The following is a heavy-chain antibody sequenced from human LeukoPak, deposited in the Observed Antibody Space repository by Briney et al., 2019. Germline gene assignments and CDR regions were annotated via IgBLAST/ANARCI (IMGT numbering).Heavy chain of an antibody. CDR1: GYTLTELS. Sequence: ASVNVSCKVSGYTLTELSMHWVRQAPGKGLEWMGGFDPEDGETIYAQKFQGRVTMTEDTSTDTAYMELSSLRSEDTAVYYCATVLLQNYYYYGMDVWGQGTTVTVSS. D-gene: IGHD2-15*01. J-gene: IGHJ6*02. CDR2: FDPEDGET. V-gene: IGHV1-24*01. CDR3: ATVLLQNYYYYGMDV.